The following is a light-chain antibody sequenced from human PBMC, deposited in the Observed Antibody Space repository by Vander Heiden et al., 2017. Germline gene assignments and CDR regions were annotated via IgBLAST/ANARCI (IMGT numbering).Light chain of an antibody. Sequence: QSVLTQPPSASGPPGQRVTISFSGSGSNIGSNYVYWYQQFPGTAPKLLIYNNKQRPSGVPDRFSGSKSGTSASLAISGLRSEDEADYYCAAWDDTLTGGVFGGGTKLTVL. V-gene: IGLV1-47*02. CDR2: NNK. J-gene: IGLJ3*02. CDR1: GSNIGSNY. CDR3: AAWDDTLTGGV.